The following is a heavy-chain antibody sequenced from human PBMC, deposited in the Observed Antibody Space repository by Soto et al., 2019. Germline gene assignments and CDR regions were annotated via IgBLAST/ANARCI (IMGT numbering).Heavy chain of an antibody. D-gene: IGHD6-19*01. CDR1: GFTFSNAW. CDR2: IKRATDRGTT. J-gene: IGHJ6*02. Sequence: EVQLVESGGGLVKPGRSLRLSCAASGFTFSNAWMSWVRQAPGKGLEWVGRIKRATDRGTTDYAAPVKSRFTISRYDSKNSLYRQKNSLKTLDTAVNYCTAGGGLVCGPSYYYGMDVWCQGTTVTVSS. V-gene: IGHV3-15*01. CDR3: TAGGGLVCGPSYYYGMDV.